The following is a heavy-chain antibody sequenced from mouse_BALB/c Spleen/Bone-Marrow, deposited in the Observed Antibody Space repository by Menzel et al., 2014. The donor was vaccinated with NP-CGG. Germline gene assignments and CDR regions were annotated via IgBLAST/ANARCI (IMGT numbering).Heavy chain of an antibody. CDR1: GFNFSSYA. D-gene: IGHD3-1*01. J-gene: IGHJ2*01. Sequence: EVKVVESGGGLVKPGGSLKLSCAASGFNFSSYAMPWVSQSPEKRLEWVAEISSGGSYTYYPDTVTGRFTISRDNAKNTLYLEMSSLRSDDAAMYYCARDSSGYFDYWGQGTTLTVSS. V-gene: IGHV5-9-4*01. CDR3: ARDSSGYFDY. CDR2: ISSGGSYT.